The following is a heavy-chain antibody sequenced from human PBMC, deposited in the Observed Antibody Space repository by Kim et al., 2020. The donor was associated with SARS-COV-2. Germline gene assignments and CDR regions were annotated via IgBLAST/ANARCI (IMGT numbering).Heavy chain of an antibody. D-gene: IGHD3-16*01. CDR3: VREGDTNWFDP. J-gene: IGHJ5*02. Sequence: YNPSLKSRVTMSVDTSTNQIPLPLTSVTAADTAVYYCVREGDTNWFDPWGPGILVTVSS. V-gene: IGHV4-30-2*04.